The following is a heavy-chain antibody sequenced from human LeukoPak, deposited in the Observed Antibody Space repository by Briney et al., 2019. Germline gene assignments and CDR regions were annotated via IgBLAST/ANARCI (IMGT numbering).Heavy chain of an antibody. CDR3: ARERWEPPYYYYGLDV. CDR2: ITAIFRTT. D-gene: IGHD1-26*01. Sequence: GASVKVSCKPSGGTFNSYAISWVRQAPGQGLEWMGGITAIFRTTNYAQKFQGRVTITADESTSTAYMELSSLRSDDTAVYYCARERWEPPYYYYGLDVWGQGTTVTVSS. J-gene: IGHJ6*02. CDR1: GGTFNSYA. V-gene: IGHV1-69*13.